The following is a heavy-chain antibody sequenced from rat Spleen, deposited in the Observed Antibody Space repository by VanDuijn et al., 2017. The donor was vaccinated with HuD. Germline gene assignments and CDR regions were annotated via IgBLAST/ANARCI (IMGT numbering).Heavy chain of an antibody. CDR1: GFTFSDYN. CDR3: ARLGTEAIGNWFAY. Sequence: EVQLVESGGGLVQPGRSLKLSCAASGFTFSDYNMAWVRQAPKKGLEWVATISYDGSRTYYRDSVKGRFTISRDNTRNTLYLQMDSLRSEDTATYYCARLGTEAIGNWFAYWGQGTLVTVSS. V-gene: IGHV5-7*01. J-gene: IGHJ3*01. D-gene: IGHD1-11*01. CDR2: ISYDGSRT.